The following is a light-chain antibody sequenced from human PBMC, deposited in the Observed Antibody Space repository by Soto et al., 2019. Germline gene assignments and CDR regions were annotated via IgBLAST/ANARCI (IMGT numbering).Light chain of an antibody. J-gene: IGLJ1*01. V-gene: IGLV2-14*01. CDR1: SSDVGAYNY. CDR3: SSYTRSSSLYV. Sequence: QSALTQPASVSGSPGQSITISCTGTSSDVGAYNYVCWYKQHPGKAPQLMIYEVTNRPSGVSDRFSGSKSGNTASLTISGLQAEDEADYYCSSYTRSSSLYVFGTGTKVTFL. CDR2: EVT.